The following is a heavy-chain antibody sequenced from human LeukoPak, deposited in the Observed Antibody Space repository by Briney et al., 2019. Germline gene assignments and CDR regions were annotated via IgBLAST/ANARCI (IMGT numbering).Heavy chain of an antibody. Sequence: GGSLRLSCAASGFTFGSYSMNWVRQAPGKGLEWVSSISSSSSYIYYADSVKGRFTISRDNAKNSLYLQMNSLRAEDTAVYYCARDDYGDYLGIYWGQGTLVTVSS. J-gene: IGHJ4*02. CDR2: ISSSSSYI. CDR3: ARDDYGDYLGIY. D-gene: IGHD4-17*01. CDR1: GFTFGSYS. V-gene: IGHV3-21*01.